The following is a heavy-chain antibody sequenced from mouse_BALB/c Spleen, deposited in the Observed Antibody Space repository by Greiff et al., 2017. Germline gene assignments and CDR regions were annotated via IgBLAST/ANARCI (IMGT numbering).Heavy chain of an antibody. CDR3: ARVTTVVNWYFDV. V-gene: IGHV2-6-7*01. Sequence: VKLMESGPGLVAPSQSLSITCTVSGFSLTGYGVNWVRQPPGKGLEWLGMIWGDGSTDYNSALKSRLSISKDNSKSQVFLKMNSLQTDDTARYYCARVTTVVNWYFDVWGAGTTVTVSS. D-gene: IGHD1-1*01. CDR1: GFSLTGYG. J-gene: IGHJ1*01. CDR2: IWGDGST.